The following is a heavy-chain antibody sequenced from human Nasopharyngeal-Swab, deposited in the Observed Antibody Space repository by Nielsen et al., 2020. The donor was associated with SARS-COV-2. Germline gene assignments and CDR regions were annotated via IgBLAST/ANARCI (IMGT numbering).Heavy chain of an antibody. Sequence: CVGPDSRLRRVGWGLVNPTGGSSSYAQKFQGRVTMTRDTSTSTVYMELSSLRSEDTAVYYCARSGRITIFGVFINYYYYMDVWGKGTTVTVSS. D-gene: IGHD3-3*01. J-gene: IGHJ6*03. V-gene: IGHV1-46*01. CDR2: VNPTGGSS. CDR3: ARSGRITIFGVFINYYYYMDV.